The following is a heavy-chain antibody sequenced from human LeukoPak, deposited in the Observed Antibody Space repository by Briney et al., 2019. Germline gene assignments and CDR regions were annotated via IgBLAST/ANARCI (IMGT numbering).Heavy chain of an antibody. V-gene: IGHV1-69*05. CDR2: IIPIFGTA. D-gene: IGHD2-2*01. CDR3: ASAIATTLSIVVVPAASFDY. J-gene: IGHJ4*02. Sequence: SVKVSCKASGYTFTSYGISWVRQAPGQGLEWMGGIIPIFGTANYAQKFQGRVTITTDESTSTAYMELSSLRSEDTAVYYCASAIATTLSIVVVPAASFDYWGQGTLVTVSS. CDR1: GYTFTSYG.